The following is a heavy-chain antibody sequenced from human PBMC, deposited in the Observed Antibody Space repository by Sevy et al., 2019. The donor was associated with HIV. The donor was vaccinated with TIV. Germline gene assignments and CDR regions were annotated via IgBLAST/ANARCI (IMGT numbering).Heavy chain of an antibody. D-gene: IGHD6-19*01. Sequence: ASVKVSCKASGFTFTAYYIHWVRQAPGQRLEWMGWINPNSGAAKYAQKFQGAVTMTRDTSISTAYLELNSLKSDDTAIYYCTRTAIAVENWFDPWGQRTLVTVSS. V-gene: IGHV1-2*02. CDR3: TRTAIAVENWFDP. CDR2: INPNSGAA. CDR1: GFTFTAYY. J-gene: IGHJ5*02.